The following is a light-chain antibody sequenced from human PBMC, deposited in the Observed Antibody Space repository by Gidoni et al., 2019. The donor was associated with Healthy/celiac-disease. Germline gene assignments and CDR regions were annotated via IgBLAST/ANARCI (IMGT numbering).Light chain of an antibody. V-gene: IGKV1-33*01. CDR2: DAS. CDR3: QQYDNRRS. Sequence: DIQMTQSPSSLSASVGDRVTITCHASQDISNYLNWYQQKPGKAPELLIFDASNLETGVPSRFSGSGSGTDFTLTISSLQPEDIATYYCQQYDNRRSFGGGTKVEIK. J-gene: IGKJ4*01. CDR1: QDISNY.